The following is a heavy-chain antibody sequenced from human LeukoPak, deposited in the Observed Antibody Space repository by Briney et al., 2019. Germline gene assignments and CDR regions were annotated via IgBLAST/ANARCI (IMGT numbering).Heavy chain of an antibody. CDR3: AKGPSDSGSYPDY. J-gene: IGHJ4*02. D-gene: IGHD1-26*01. V-gene: IGHV3-30*18. CDR1: GFTFSSYG. CDR2: ISYDGGNK. Sequence: PGRSLRLSCAASGFTFSSYGMHWVRQAPGKGLEWVAVISYDGGNKYYADSVKGRFTISRDNSKNTLYLQMNSLRAEDTAVYYCAKGPSDSGSYPDYWGQGTLVTVSS.